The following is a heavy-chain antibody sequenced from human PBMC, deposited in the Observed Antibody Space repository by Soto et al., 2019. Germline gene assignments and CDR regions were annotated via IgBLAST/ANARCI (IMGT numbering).Heavy chain of an antibody. J-gene: IGHJ4*02. V-gene: IGHV4-31*03. Sequence: PSETLSLTCTVSGGSISYEYYHWTWIRQSPGKGLEWIGYVHYSGSILYNPSFKSRVTISVDTSKNQFSLPLSSVTAADTAVYYCARSGDDYTDFPFDYWGQGALVTVSS. CDR3: ARSGDDYTDFPFDY. CDR1: GGSISYEYYH. D-gene: IGHD4-17*01. CDR2: VHYSGSI.